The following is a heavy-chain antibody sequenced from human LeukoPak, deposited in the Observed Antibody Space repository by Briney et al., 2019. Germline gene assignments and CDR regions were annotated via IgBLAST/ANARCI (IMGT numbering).Heavy chain of an antibody. CDR3: ARVWDCSSTSCYERAFDI. D-gene: IGHD2-2*01. CDR1: GYTFTGYY. J-gene: IGHJ3*02. V-gene: IGHV1-8*02. Sequence: ASVKVSCKASGYTFTGYYIHWVRQAPRQGLEWMGWMNPNSGNTGYAQKFQGRVTMTRNTSISTAYMELSSLRSEDTAVYYCARVWDCSSTSCYERAFDIWGQGTMVTVSS. CDR2: MNPNSGNT.